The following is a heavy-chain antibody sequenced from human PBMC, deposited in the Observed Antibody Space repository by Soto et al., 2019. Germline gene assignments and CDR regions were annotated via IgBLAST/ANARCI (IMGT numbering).Heavy chain of an antibody. CDR2: INHSGST. V-gene: IGHV4-34*01. CDR1: GGSFSGYY. CDR3: ARSRIAARETGVDY. J-gene: IGHJ4*02. D-gene: IGHD6-13*01. Sequence: SETLSLTCAVYGGSFSGYYWSWIRQPPGKGLEWIGEINHSGSTNYNPSLKSRVTISVDTSKNQFSLKLSSVTAADTAVYYCARSRIAARETGVDYWGQGTLVTVSS.